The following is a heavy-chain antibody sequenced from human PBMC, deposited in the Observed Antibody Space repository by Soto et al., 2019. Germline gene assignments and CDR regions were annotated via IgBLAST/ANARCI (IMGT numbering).Heavy chain of an antibody. CDR3: ARQAYDSSGYYLRYYYYGMDV. D-gene: IGHD3-22*01. J-gene: IGHJ6*02. CDR1: GYTFTGYY. CDR2: INPNSGGT. V-gene: IGHV1-2*04. Sequence: ASVKVSCKASGYTFTGYYMHWVRQAPGQGLEWMGWINPNSGGTNYAQKFQGWVTMTRDTSISTAYMELSRLRSDDTAVYYCARQAYDSSGYYLRYYYYGMDVWGQGTTGLVSS.